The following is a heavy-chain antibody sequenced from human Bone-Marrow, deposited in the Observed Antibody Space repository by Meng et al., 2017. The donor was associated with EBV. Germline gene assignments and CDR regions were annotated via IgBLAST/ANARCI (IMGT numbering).Heavy chain of an antibody. CDR2: IYWDDDK. Sequence: QLALDGARRMLEKPTHPLPLTCSFSGFSLSTCGVRVGWIRPPPEKAVVCLALIYWDDDKRYSPSLKSRLTITKDTSKNQVVLTMTNMDPVDAATYYCAHIIAARLFDYWGQGTLVTVSS. CDR1: GFSLSTCGVR. D-gene: IGHD6-6*01. CDR3: AHIIAARLFDY. V-gene: IGHV2-5*02. J-gene: IGHJ4*02.